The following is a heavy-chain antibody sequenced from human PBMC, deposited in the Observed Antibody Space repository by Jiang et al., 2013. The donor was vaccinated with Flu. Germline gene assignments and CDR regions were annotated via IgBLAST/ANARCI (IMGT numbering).Heavy chain of an antibody. CDR2: IHYSGST. CDR1: GGSISNNY. V-gene: IGHV4-59*01. J-gene: IGHJ4*02. D-gene: IGHD1-14*01. Sequence: PSETLSLSCSVSGGSISNNYWNWVQQPPGKGLEWIGYIHYSGSTNYNPSLKSRVTISVDTSKKQFSLNLSSVTAADTAVYYCARARAPEIAAYYFDYWGRGTPVTVSS. CDR3: ARARAPEIAAYYFDY.